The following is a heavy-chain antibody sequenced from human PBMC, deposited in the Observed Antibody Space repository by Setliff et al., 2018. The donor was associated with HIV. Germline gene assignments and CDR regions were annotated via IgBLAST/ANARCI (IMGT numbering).Heavy chain of an antibody. V-gene: IGHV4-59*01. CDR3: ARDQDSGSPGWYFDL. Sequence: SETLSLTCAVYGESFNTYFWSWIRQPPGKALDWIGYIDYSGSTSYNPSLKSRVTISADTSKNQFSLKLSSVTAADTAVYYCARDQDSGSPGWYFDLWGRGTLVTVSS. J-gene: IGHJ2*01. CDR1: GESFNTYF. CDR2: IDYSGST. D-gene: IGHD1-26*01.